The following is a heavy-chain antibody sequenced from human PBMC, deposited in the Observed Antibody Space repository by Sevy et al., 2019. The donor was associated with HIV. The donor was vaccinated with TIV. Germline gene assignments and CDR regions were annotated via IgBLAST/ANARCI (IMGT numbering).Heavy chain of an antibody. Sequence: GGSLRLSCAASGFTFSSYAMSWVRQAPGKGLEWVSAISGSGGSTYYADSVKGRFTISRDNSKNTLYLQMNSLRAEDRAVYYCAKDGYKPSVGDENYYYYYMDVGGKGTTVTVSS. CDR2: ISGSGGST. CDR1: GFTFSSYA. J-gene: IGHJ6*03. CDR3: AKDGYKPSVGDENYYYYYMDV. V-gene: IGHV3-23*01. D-gene: IGHD1-20*01.